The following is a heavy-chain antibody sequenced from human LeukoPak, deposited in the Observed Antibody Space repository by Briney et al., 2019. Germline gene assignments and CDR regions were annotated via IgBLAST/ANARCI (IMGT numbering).Heavy chain of an antibody. CDR1: GGSINYDY. CDR2: IHYSGAT. V-gene: IGHV4-59*08. CDR3: ATLRGASTAVFDS. D-gene: IGHD2-21*02. Sequence: PSETLSLTCAVSGGSINYDYWSWIRQSPGKRLEWIGYIHYSGATNYSPSLNSRVTISVDTSKNQFSLKLSSVTAADTALYYCATLRGASTAVFDSWGQGTLVTVSS. J-gene: IGHJ4*02.